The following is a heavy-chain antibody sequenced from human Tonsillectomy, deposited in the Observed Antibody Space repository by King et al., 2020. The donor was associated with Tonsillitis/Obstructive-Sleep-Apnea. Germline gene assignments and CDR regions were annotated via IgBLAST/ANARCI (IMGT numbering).Heavy chain of an antibody. CDR3: AREGYDILTGYSPFDY. Sequence: QLQESGPGLVKPSQTLSLTCTVSGDSISSGGYYWRWIRQHPGKGLEWIGYIYYSGSTYYNPSLKSRVTISVDTSKNQFSLKLSSVTAADTAVYYCAREGYDILTGYSPFDYWGQGTLVTVSS. J-gene: IGHJ4*02. D-gene: IGHD3-9*01. CDR2: IYYSGST. CDR1: GDSISSGGYY. V-gene: IGHV4-31*03.